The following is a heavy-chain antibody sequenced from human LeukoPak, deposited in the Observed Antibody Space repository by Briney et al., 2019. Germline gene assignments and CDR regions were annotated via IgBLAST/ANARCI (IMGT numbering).Heavy chain of an antibody. D-gene: IGHD3-16*02. CDR2: IYHSGST. Sequence: SETLSLTCAVSGGSISGGGDSWSWIRQPPGKGLEWIGYIYHSGSTYYNPSLKSRVTISVDRSKNQFSLKLSSVTAADTAVYYCASFIAPYYFDYRGQGTLVTVSS. J-gene: IGHJ4*02. CDR3: ASFIAPYYFDY. V-gene: IGHV4-30-2*01. CDR1: GGSISGGGDS.